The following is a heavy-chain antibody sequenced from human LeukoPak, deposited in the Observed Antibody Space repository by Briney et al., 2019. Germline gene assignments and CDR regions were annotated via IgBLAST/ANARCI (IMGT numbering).Heavy chain of an antibody. J-gene: IGHJ6*02. CDR1: GYTFTSYG. Sequence: ASVKVSFKASGYTFTSYGISWVRQAPGRGLGWMGWISAYNGNTNYAQKLQGRVTMTTDTSTSTAYMELRSLRSDDTAVYYCAREEIVVVPAASPFYYYYGMDVGGQGTTVTVSS. V-gene: IGHV1-18*01. D-gene: IGHD2-2*01. CDR2: ISAYNGNT. CDR3: AREEIVVVPAASPFYYYYGMDV.